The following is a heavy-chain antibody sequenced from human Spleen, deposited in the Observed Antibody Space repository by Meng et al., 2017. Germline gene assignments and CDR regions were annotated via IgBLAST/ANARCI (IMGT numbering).Heavy chain of an antibody. CDR2: ISGGVGST. D-gene: IGHD3-16*01. Sequence: ETLSLTCAVSGFTFSSYAMNWVRQAPGKGLEWVSAISGGVGSTFYADSVKGRFTISRDNSKNTVFLQTNSLRVEDTAVYYCARSPIDKYDLSALPLDYWGQRTLVTVSS. V-gene: IGHV3-23*01. CDR1: GFTFSSYA. CDR3: ARSPIDKYDLSALPLDY. J-gene: IGHJ4*02.